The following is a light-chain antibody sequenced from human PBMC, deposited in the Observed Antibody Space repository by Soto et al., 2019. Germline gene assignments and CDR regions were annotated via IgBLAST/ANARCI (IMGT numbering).Light chain of an antibody. CDR2: EVS. V-gene: IGLV2-8*01. CDR1: SSDVGGYNS. CDR3: SSYAGSSSFVV. J-gene: IGLJ3*02. Sequence: QSALTQPPSASGSPGQSVTISCTGTSSDVGGYNSVSWYQHHPGKAPKLMIYEVSKRPSGVPDRFSGSKSGNTASLTVSGLQADEEADYYCSSYAGSSSFVVFGGGTKLTVL.